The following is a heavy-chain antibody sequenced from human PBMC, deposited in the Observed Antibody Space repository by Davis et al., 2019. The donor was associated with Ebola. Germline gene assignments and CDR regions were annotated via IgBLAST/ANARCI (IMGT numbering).Heavy chain of an antibody. Sequence: PGGSLRLSCAASGFTFSSYSMSWVRQAPGKGLEWVSAISGSGGSTYYADSVKGRFTISRDNSKNTLYLQMNSLRAEDTAVYYCAKVNIVGLLYPPLGFDIWGQGTMVTVSS. D-gene: IGHD3-3*01. V-gene: IGHV3-23*01. CDR3: AKVNIVGLLYPPLGFDI. CDR2: ISGSGGST. J-gene: IGHJ3*02. CDR1: GFTFSSYS.